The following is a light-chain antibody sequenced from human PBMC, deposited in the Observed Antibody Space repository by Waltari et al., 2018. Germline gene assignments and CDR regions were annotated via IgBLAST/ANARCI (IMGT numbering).Light chain of an antibody. Sequence: SYGLTQPQSVSVSPGQTANISCSGNKLADKYVCWYHQKPGQSPVLVIYQDVKRPSGIPERFSGSNSGNTATLTISGTQAMDEADYYCQTWDSTYVVFGGGTTLTVL. CDR1: KLADKY. V-gene: IGLV3-1*01. CDR3: QTWDSTYVV. CDR2: QDV. J-gene: IGLJ2*01.